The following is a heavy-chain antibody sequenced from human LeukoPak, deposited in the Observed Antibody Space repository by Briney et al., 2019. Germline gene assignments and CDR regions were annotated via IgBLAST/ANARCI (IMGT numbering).Heavy chain of an antibody. Sequence: QPGGSLRLSCAASGFTFSSYGMHWVRQAPGKGLEWVAVIWYDGSNKYYADSVKGRFTISRDNSKNTLYLQMNSLRAEDTAVYYCARDGLSVPYGGNSEGFFDYWGQGTLVTVSS. CDR3: ARDGLSVPYGGNSEGFFDY. CDR2: IWYDGSNK. V-gene: IGHV3-33*01. D-gene: IGHD4-23*01. J-gene: IGHJ4*02. CDR1: GFTFSSYG.